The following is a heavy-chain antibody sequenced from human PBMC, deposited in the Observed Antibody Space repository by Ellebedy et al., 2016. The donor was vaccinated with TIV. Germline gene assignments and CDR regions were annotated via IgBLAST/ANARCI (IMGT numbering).Heavy chain of an antibody. V-gene: IGHV3-30*02. CDR2: IRYDGSDK. CDR1: GFTFNSYG. J-gene: IGHJ5*02. D-gene: IGHD3-10*01. CDR3: AKVLFAFGEFESPFDP. Sequence: GGSLRLSCAASGFTFNSYGMHWVRQAPGKGLEWVTFIRYDGSDKYYSDSVKGRFTISRDNSKNTLNLQMNSLRLEDTAVYYCAKVLFAFGEFESPFDPWGQGTLVIVSS.